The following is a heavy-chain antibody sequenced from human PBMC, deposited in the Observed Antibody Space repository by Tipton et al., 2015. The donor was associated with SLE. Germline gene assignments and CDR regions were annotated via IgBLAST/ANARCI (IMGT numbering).Heavy chain of an antibody. V-gene: IGHV4-34*01. J-gene: IGHJ3*02. CDR3: VGRDYGDYRAFDI. CDR2: INHSGST. Sequence: TLSLTCAVYGGSFSGYYWSWIRQPPGKGLEWIGEINHSGSTNYNPSLKSRVTISVDTSKNQFSLKLSSVTAADTAVYYCVGRDYGDYRAFDIWGQGTMVTVSS. D-gene: IGHD4-17*01. CDR1: GGSFSGYY.